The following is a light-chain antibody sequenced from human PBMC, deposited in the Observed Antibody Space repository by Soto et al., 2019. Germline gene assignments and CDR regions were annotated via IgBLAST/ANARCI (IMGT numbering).Light chain of an antibody. CDR3: CSYAGSGTYV. CDR1: SSDVGNYNL. CDR2: EGS. V-gene: IGLV2-23*01. Sequence: QSALTQPASVSGSPGQSITISCTGTSSDVGNYNLVSWYQQHPGKAPKLMIYEGSVRPSGVSNRFSGSKSGNTASLTISGLQAEDEADYYCCSYAGSGTYVFGTGTKVTVL. J-gene: IGLJ1*01.